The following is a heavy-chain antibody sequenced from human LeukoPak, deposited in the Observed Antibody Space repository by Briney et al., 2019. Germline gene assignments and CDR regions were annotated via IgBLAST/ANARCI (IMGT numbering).Heavy chain of an antibody. Sequence: PGGSLRLSCAASGFTFSSYAMHWVRQAPGKGLEWVAVISYDGSNKYYADSVKGRFTISRDNPKNTLYLQMNSLRAEDTAVYYCARDGDSSGSYFGYWGQGTLVTVSS. D-gene: IGHD3-22*01. V-gene: IGHV3-30-3*01. J-gene: IGHJ4*02. CDR2: ISYDGSNK. CDR1: GFTFSSYA. CDR3: ARDGDSSGSYFGY.